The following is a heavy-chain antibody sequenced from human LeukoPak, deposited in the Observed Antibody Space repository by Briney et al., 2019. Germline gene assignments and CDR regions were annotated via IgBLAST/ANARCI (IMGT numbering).Heavy chain of an antibody. D-gene: IGHD1-1*01. J-gene: IGHJ5*02. V-gene: IGHV4-34*01. Sequence: SETLSLTCAVYGGSFSGYYWTLIRQTPGKGLEGIGEISHTGLTGSNPSLKSRVTIFVDPSKKQFSLRMTSVTAADTGVYYCARVPEITARPCDTWGPGTLVTVSS. CDR1: GGSFSGYY. CDR2: ISHTGLT. CDR3: ARVPEITARPCDT.